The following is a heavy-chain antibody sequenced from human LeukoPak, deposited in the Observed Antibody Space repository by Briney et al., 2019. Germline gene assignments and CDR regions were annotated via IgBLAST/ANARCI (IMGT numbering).Heavy chain of an antibody. CDR1: GFTFSSYV. V-gene: IGHV3-30*04. CDR2: MSYDGSNE. D-gene: IGHD2-21*02. Sequence: GGSLRLSCAASGFTFSSYVMHWVRQAPGKGLEWVAIMSYDGSNEYYADSVKGRFTISRDNSKNSQYLQMNSLRVEDTALYYCARAQTYGDSRLLLDYWGQGTLVTVSS. CDR3: ARAQTYGDSRLLLDY. J-gene: IGHJ4*02.